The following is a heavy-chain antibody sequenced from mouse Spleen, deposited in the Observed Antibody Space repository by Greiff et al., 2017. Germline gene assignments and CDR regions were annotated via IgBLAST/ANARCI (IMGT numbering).Heavy chain of an antibody. CDR2: IDPSDSYT. J-gene: IGHJ2*01. CDR3: AREWGGYYFDY. Sequence: QVQLQQPGAELVRPGTSVKLSCKASGYTFTSYWMHWVKQRPGQGLEWIGVIDPSDSYTNYNQKFKGKATLTVDTSSSTAYMQLSSLTSEDSAVYYCAREWGGYYFDYWGQGTTLTVSS. V-gene: IGHV1-59*01. CDR1: GYTFTSYW.